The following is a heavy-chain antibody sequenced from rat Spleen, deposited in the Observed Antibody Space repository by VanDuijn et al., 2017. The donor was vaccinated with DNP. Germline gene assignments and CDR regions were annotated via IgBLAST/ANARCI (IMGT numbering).Heavy chain of an antibody. Sequence: EVKLVESGGGLVQPGRSLKLSCAASGFNFNDYWMGWVRQAPGKGLEWIGEINKDSSTIIYTPSLKDKFSISRENAQNTLYLQMNKLGSEDTAIFYCAKGPNFGGYTDFFDYWGQGVMVIVSS. D-gene: IGHD1-11*01. CDR1: GFNFNDYW. V-gene: IGHV4-2*01. CDR2: INKDSSTI. J-gene: IGHJ2*01. CDR3: AKGPNFGGYTDFFDY.